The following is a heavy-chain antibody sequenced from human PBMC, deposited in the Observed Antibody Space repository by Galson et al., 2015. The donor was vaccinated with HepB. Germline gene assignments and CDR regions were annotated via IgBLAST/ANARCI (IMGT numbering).Heavy chain of an antibody. D-gene: IGHD3-22*01. V-gene: IGHV5-10-1*01. CDR3: ARLDYYDSSGYYYVARGAFDI. Sequence: QSGAEVKKPGESLRISRKGSGYSFTSYWISWVRQMPGKGLEWMGRIDPSDSYTNYSPSFQGHVTISADKSISTAYLQWSSLKASDTAMYYCARLDYYDSSGYYYVARGAFDIWGQGTMVTVSS. CDR1: GYSFTSYW. CDR2: IDPSDSYT. J-gene: IGHJ3*02.